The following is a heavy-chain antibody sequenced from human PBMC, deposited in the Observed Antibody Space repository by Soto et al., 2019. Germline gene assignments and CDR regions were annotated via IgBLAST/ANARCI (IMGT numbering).Heavy chain of an antibody. CDR2: IYYSGST. D-gene: IGHD3-3*01. CDR1: GGSISSYY. Sequence: SETLSLTCTVSGGSISSYYWSWIRQPPGKGLEWIGYIYYSGSTNYNPSLKSRVTISVDTSKNQFSLKLSSVTAADTAVYYFARTSGYDFWSGYPPVWGKGTTVTVSS. V-gene: IGHV4-59*01. CDR3: ARTSGYDFWSGYPPV. J-gene: IGHJ6*04.